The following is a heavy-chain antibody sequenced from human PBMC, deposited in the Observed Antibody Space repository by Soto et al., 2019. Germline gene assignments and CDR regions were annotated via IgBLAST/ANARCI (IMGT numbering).Heavy chain of an antibody. CDR1: GFTFSRYW. J-gene: IGHJ6*02. CDR3: AREKRGSGSYGPYYYYGMDV. D-gene: IGHD3-10*01. Sequence: GGSLRLSCAVSGFTFSRYWMHWVRQAPGKGLVWVSRINSDGSSTSYADSVKGRFTISRDNAKNTLYLQMNSLRAEDTAVYYCAREKRGSGSYGPYYYYGMDVWGQGTTVTVSS. V-gene: IGHV3-74*01. CDR2: INSDGSST.